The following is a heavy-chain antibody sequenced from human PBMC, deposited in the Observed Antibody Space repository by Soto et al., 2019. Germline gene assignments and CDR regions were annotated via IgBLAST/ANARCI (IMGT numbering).Heavy chain of an antibody. CDR1: GFTVSSAW. CDR2: IQSIPHGGTT. V-gene: IGHV3-15*01. CDR3: MTRLVAAEESALGDC. J-gene: IGHJ4*02. Sequence: EGQLVESGGGLVKPGGSLRLSCAASGFTVSSAWMTWVRQAPGKGLEWIGHIQSIPHGGTTDSNSPVTDRFTISRDDSTNTAFLHMSRLRPDDTAVYYCMTRLVAAEESALGDCWGRGTLVTVSS. D-gene: IGHD6-25*01.